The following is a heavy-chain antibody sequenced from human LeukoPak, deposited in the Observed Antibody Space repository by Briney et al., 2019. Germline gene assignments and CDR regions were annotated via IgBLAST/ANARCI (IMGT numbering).Heavy chain of an antibody. J-gene: IGHJ4*02. D-gene: IGHD6-6*01. V-gene: IGHV4-30-4*01. CDR3: ARAYSSSSSPPFNFDY. Sequence: PSQTLSLTCTVSGGSISSGDYCWSWIRQPPGKGLEWIGYIYDSGSTYYNPSLKSRVTISIDTSKNQFSLKLSSVTAADTAVYYCARAYSSSSSPPFNFDYWGQGTPVTVSS. CDR1: GGSISSGDYC. CDR2: IYDSGST.